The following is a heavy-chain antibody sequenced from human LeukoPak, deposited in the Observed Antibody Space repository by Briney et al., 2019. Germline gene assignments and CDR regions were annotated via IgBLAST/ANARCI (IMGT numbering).Heavy chain of an antibody. V-gene: IGHV4-34*01. D-gene: IGHD3-10*01. CDR2: INHSGST. Sequence: GSLRLSCAASGFTFSSYAMSWARQPPGKGLEWIGEINHSGSTNYNPSLKSRVTISVDTSKNQFSLKLSSVTAADTAVYYCARGDYYGSGSYYNQYYFDYWGQGTLVTVSS. CDR1: GFTFSSYA. CDR3: ARGDYYGSGSYYNQYYFDY. J-gene: IGHJ4*02.